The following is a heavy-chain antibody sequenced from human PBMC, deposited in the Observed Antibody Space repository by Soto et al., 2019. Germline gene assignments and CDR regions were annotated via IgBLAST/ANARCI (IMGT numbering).Heavy chain of an antibody. V-gene: IGHV1-8*01. D-gene: IGHD6-13*01. Sequence: ASVKVSCKASGYTFTSYDINWVRQATGQGLEWMGWMNPNSGNTGYAQKFQGRVTMTRNTSISTAYMELSSLRSEDTAVYYCARETLPDSSIWGNYYYYGMEVWGQGTTVNLSS. CDR3: ARETLPDSSIWGNYYYYGMEV. CDR2: MNPNSGNT. CDR1: GYTFTSYD. J-gene: IGHJ6*01.